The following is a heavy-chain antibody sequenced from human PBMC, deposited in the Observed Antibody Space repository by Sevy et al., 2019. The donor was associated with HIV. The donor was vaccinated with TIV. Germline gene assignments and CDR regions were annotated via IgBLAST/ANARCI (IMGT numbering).Heavy chain of an antibody. CDR1: GGPLSGYY. CDR2: INHSGST. CDR3: ARGGPQTTSYYYYGMDV. J-gene: IGHJ6*02. V-gene: IGHV4-34*01. D-gene: IGHD1-7*01. Sequence: SETLSLTCTVYGGPLSGYYWTWICQPPGKGLESIGEINHSGSTNYNPSLKSRVTISVDTSKNHFSLKLTSLTAADTAAYYCARGGPQTTSYYYYGMDVWGQGTTVTVSS.